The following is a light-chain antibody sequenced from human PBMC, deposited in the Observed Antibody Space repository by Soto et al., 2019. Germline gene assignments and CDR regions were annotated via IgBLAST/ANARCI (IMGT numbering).Light chain of an antibody. CDR1: SSDVGCYNL. Sequence: QSAMTQPASVSGSPGQSITMSCTGTSSDVGCYNLVSWYQQHPGKAPKLMIYEGSKRHSGVSNRFSGSKSGNTASLTISGLQAEDEADYYCCSYAGSSTYVFGIGTKVTVL. V-gene: IGLV2-23*01. CDR2: EGS. J-gene: IGLJ1*01. CDR3: CSYAGSSTYV.